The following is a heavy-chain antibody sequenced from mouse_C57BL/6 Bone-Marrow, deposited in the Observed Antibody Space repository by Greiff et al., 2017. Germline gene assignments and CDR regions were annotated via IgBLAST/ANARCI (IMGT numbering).Heavy chain of an antibody. D-gene: IGHD1-1*01. CDR3: AREGSSPYWYFDV. CDR1: GYAFSSSW. Sequence: VQLQQSGPELVKPGASVKISCKASGYAFSSSWMNWVKQRPGKGLEWIGRIYPGDGDTNYNGKFKGKATLTADKSSSTAYMQLSSLTSEDSAVYFCAREGSSPYWYFDVWGTGTTVTVSS. V-gene: IGHV1-82*01. CDR2: IYPGDGDT. J-gene: IGHJ1*03.